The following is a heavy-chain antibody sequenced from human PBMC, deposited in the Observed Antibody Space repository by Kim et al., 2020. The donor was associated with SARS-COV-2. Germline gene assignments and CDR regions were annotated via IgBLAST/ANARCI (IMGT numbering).Heavy chain of an antibody. D-gene: IGHD2-15*01. CDR1: GFTFSSYA. V-gene: IGHV3-64D*09. J-gene: IGHJ4*02. CDR2: ISSNGGST. CDR3: VINLGYCSGGSCYSGGYFDY. Sequence: GGSLRLSCSASGFTFSSYAMHWVRQAPGKGLEYVSAISSNGGSTYYADSVKGRFTISRDNSKNTLYLQMSSLRAEDTAVYYCVINLGYCSGGSCYSGGYFDYWGQGTLVTVSS.